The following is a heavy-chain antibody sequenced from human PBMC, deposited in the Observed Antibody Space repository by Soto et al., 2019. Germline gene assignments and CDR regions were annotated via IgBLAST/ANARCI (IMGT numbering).Heavy chain of an antibody. CDR2: ISSTGTYT. Sequence: QVQLVESGGGLVKPGGSLRLSCAASGFTFTDYYMNWIRQAPGKGLEWVSYISSTGTYTNYADSVKGRFTISRDNAKNSLYLQMNSLRDEDTAVYYCARDANYAANWGQGTLVTVSS. CDR3: ARDANYAAN. CDR1: GFTFTDYY. V-gene: IGHV3-11*05. J-gene: IGHJ4*02. D-gene: IGHD1-7*01.